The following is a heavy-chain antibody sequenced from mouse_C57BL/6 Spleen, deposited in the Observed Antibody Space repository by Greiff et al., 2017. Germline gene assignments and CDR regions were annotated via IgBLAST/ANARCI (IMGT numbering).Heavy chain of an antibody. CDR3: ARVPYYSNYWDY. Sequence: QVQLQQPGAELVRPGSSVKLSCKASGYTFTSYWMDWVKQRPGQGLEWIGNIYPSDSETHYNQKFKDKATLTVYKSSSTAYMQLSSLTTKDSAVYYCARVPYYSNYWDYWGQGTSLTVSS. J-gene: IGHJ2*02. CDR1: GYTFTSYW. D-gene: IGHD2-12*01. V-gene: IGHV1-61*01. CDR2: IYPSDSET.